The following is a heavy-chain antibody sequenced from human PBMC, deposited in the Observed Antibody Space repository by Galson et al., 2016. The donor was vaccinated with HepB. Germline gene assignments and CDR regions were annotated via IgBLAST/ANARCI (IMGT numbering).Heavy chain of an antibody. J-gene: IGHJ4*02. D-gene: IGHD3-3*01. CDR2: ISGNGGSI. V-gene: IGHV3-23*01. CDR1: GLTFSSYA. CDR3: AVARFLEWFTFDS. Sequence: SLRLSCAASGLTFSSYAMSWVRQTPGKGLEWVSAISGNGGSIYNADSVKGRFTISRDNSKNTLYLQMNSLSAEDTAVYYCAVARFLEWFTFDSWGQGTLVTVSS.